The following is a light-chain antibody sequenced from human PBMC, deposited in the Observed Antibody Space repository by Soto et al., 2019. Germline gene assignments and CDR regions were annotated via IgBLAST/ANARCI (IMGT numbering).Light chain of an antibody. CDR2: AAS. V-gene: IGKV1-39*01. CDR1: QSISSY. Sequence: DIQMTQSPSSLSASVGDRVTITCRASQSISSYLKWYRQKPGKAPKLLIYAASSLQSGVPSRFSGSGSGTDFTLTISSLQPEDFATYYCQQSYSTHTFGQGTKLEIK. J-gene: IGKJ2*01. CDR3: QQSYSTHT.